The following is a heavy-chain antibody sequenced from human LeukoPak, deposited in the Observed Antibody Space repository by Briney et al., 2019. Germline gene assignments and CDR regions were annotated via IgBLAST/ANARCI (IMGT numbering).Heavy chain of an antibody. CDR2: IIPILGIA. Sequence: SVKVSCKASGGTFSSYAISWVRQAPGQGLEWMGRIIPILGIANYAQKFQGRVTITADKSTSTAYMELSSLRSEDTAVYYCARDLVRGYHPFDYWGQGTLVTVSS. CDR1: GGTFSSYA. J-gene: IGHJ4*02. V-gene: IGHV1-69*04. CDR3: ARDLVRGYHPFDY. D-gene: IGHD3-16*02.